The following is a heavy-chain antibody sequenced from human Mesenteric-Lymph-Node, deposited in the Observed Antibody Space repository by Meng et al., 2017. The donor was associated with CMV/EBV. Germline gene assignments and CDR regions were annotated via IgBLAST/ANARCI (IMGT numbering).Heavy chain of an antibody. CDR3: AKVAIPTYYYDSSGYY. CDR2: IGGSGGST. Sequence: SGFTFSNYAMTWVRQPPGKGLEWVSTIGGSGGSTYYADSVKGRFTISRDNSKNTLYLLMNSLRAEDTAVYYCAKVAIPTYYYDSSGYYWGQGALVTVSS. D-gene: IGHD3-22*01. CDR1: GFTFSNYA. V-gene: IGHV3-23*01. J-gene: IGHJ4*02.